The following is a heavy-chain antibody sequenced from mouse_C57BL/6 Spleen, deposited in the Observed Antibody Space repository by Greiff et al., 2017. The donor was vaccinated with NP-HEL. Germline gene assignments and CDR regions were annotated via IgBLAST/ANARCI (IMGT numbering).Heavy chain of an antibody. D-gene: IGHD1-1*01. CDR2: IYPGSGST. V-gene: IGHV1-55*01. CDR1: GYTFTSYW. CDR3: ARNFHYYGSPYYFDY. J-gene: IGHJ2*01. Sequence: QVQLQQPGAELVKPGASVKMSCKASGYTFTSYWITWVKQRPGQGLEWIGDIYPGSGSTNYNEKFKSKATLTVDTSSSTAYMQLSSLTSEDSAVYYCARNFHYYGSPYYFDYWGQGTTLTVSS.